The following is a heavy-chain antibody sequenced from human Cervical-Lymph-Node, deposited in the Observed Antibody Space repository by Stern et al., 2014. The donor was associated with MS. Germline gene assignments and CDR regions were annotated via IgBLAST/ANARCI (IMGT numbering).Heavy chain of an antibody. CDR2: INPVHGGT. J-gene: IGHJ6*02. D-gene: IGHD4-17*01. Sequence: QLVQSGAEVKKPGASVKVSCKASGYTFTDYYLHWVRQAPGQGLEWMGWINPVHGGTNSAHKLQGRVTITRDTAISTAYMELSRLTSDDTAVYYCARTKTVTTYYGMDVWGQGTTVTVSS. CDR3: ARTKTVTTYYGMDV. V-gene: IGHV1-2*07. CDR1: GYTFTDYY.